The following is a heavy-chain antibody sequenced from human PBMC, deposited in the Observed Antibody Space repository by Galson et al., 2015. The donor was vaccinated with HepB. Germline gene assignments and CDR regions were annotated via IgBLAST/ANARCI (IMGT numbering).Heavy chain of an antibody. CDR3: ARDPLRAYEGYDFWSGYYPRKYYYYYYSMDV. CDR1: GYAFTTYY. Sequence: SVKVSCKASGYAFTTYYMHWVRQAPGQGLEWMGIINPSGGSTSYAQKFRGGVTMTRDTSTSTVYMELSSLRSEDTAVYYCARDPLRAYEGYDFWSGYYPRKYYYYYYSMDVWGQGTTVTVSS. V-gene: IGHV1-46*01. CDR2: INPSGGST. D-gene: IGHD3-3*01. J-gene: IGHJ6*02.